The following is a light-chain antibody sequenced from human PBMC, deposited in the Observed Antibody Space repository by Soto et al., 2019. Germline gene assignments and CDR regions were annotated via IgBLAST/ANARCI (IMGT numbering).Light chain of an antibody. J-gene: IGKJ1*01. Sequence: DIQMTQSPSTLSASVEDRVTITCRASQSISSWLAWYQQKPGKAPKLLISKASSLESGVPSRFSGSGSGTEFTLTISGLQPGDFATYYCQHYDTYPWTFGQGTKVEI. CDR1: QSISSW. CDR3: QHYDTYPWT. CDR2: KAS. V-gene: IGKV1-5*03.